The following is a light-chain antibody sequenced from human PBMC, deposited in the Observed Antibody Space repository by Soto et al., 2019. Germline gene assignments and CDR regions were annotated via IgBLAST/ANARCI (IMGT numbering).Light chain of an antibody. Sequence: QSALTQPRSVSGSPGQSITISCTGTSSDVGTYNYVSWYQQYPGKAPKLMIYDVNERPSGVPDRFSGSKSGNTASLTISGLQAEDEADYYCCSYAGISTFVLFDRGTKLTVL. CDR3: CSYAGISTFVL. V-gene: IGLV2-11*01. CDR1: SSDVGTYNY. CDR2: DVN. J-gene: IGLJ2*01.